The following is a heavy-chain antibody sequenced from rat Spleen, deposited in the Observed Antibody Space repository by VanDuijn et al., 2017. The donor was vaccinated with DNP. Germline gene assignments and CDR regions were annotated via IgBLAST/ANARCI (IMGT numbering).Heavy chain of an antibody. CDR1: GYSITSSNT. CDR2: INNDGTT. V-gene: IGHV3-3*01. Sequence: YLQESGPGLVKPSQSLSLICSVTGYSITSSNTWNWIRKFPGNKLEWMGYINNDGTTNYNPSLKSRISITRDTSKNQFFLQVNSVTSEDTATYYCTRRYDGTHYFGDYWGQGVMVTVSS. D-gene: IGHD1-12*02. J-gene: IGHJ2*01. CDR3: TRRYDGTHYFGDY.